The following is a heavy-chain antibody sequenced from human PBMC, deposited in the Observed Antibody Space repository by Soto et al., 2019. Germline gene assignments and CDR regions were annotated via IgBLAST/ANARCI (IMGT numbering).Heavy chain of an antibody. J-gene: IGHJ4*02. CDR1: GFTFSSYA. CDR3: AKDGYSYRYPSYFDY. CDR2: ISGSGGGT. Sequence: EVQLLDSGGGLVQPGGSLRLSCAASGFTFSSYAMSWVRQAPGNVLEWVSGISGSGGGTYYEDSLKGRLTISRDNSKNTLYLHMNSLRAEDTAVYYCAKDGYSYRYPSYFDYWGQGTLVTVSS. V-gene: IGHV3-23*01. D-gene: IGHD5-18*01.